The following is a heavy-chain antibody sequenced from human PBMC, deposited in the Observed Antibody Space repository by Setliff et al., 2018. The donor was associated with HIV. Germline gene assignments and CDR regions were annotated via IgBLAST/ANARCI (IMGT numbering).Heavy chain of an antibody. V-gene: IGHV4-34*01. CDR3: ARGISTNAYWHGAPYNWFDP. J-gene: IGHJ5*02. CDR1: GGSFSGYY. D-gene: IGHD3-16*01. Sequence: SETLSLTCAVYGGSFSGYYWNWIRQPPGKGLEWIGEINHSGSTNYNPSLKSRVTISVDTSKNQFSLKLTSVTAADTAVYYCARGISTNAYWHGAPYNWFDPWGQGILVTVSS. CDR2: INHSGST.